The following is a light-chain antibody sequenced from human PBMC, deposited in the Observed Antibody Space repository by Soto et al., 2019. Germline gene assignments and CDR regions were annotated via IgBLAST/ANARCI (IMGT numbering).Light chain of an antibody. J-gene: IGLJ1*01. CDR2: DVS. CDR3: CSYAGSYTIYV. CDR1: SSDVGGYNY. V-gene: IGLV2-11*01. Sequence: QSALTQPRSVSGSPGQSVTISCTGTSSDVGGYNYVSWYQQHPGKAPKLMIYDVSKRPSGVPDRFSGSKSGNTASLTISGRQAEDEADSYCCSYAGSYTIYVFGTGTKVTVL.